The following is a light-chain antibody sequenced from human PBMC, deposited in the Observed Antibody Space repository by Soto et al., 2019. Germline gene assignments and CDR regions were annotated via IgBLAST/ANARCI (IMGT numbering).Light chain of an antibody. CDR1: ETVATS. CDR2: GAS. CDR3: QQYNNWPST. J-gene: IGKJ5*01. V-gene: IGKV3-15*01. Sequence: VMTQSPATLSVSPGERATLSCWASETVATSLAWYQQKPGQAPRLLISGASTRAAGIPARFSGSGSGTELTLTISRLQSEDFAVYYCQQYNNWPSTLGQGTRLETK.